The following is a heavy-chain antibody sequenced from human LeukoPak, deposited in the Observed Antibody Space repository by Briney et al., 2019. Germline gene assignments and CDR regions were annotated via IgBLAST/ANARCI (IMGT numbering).Heavy chain of an antibody. J-gene: IGHJ4*02. CDR1: GFTFDDYA. CDR2: ISWNSGSI. V-gene: IGHV3-9*01. Sequence: GGSLGLSCAASGFTFDDYAMHWVRQAPGKGLEWVSGISWNSGSIGYADSVKGRFTISRDNAKNSLYLQMNSLRAEDTALYYCASRRGYWGQGTLVTVSS. CDR3: ASRRGY.